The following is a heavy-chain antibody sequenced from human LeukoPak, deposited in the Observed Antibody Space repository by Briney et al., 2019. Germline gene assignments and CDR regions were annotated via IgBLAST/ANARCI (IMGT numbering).Heavy chain of an antibody. J-gene: IGHJ4*02. CDR2: LSSSSNTI. CDR1: GFTSINYE. CDR3: ARALHSCWYYLHY. V-gene: IGHV3-48*03. D-gene: IGHD6-13*01. Sequence: GGALRLSCAASGFTSINYEMIWVRQAPGRGLEGGVSLSSSSNTIYYADSVKGRFTISRDNAKNSLYLQMNSLRVEDKALYYCARALHSCWYYLHYWGRGTLVTVSA.